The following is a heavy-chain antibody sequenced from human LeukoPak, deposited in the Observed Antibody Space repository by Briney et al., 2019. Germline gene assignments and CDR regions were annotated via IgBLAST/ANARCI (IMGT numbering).Heavy chain of an antibody. J-gene: IGHJ4*02. CDR2: ISAYNGNT. Sequence: ASVKVSFKASGYTFASYGISWVRQAPGQGLERMGWISAYNGNTNYAQKLQGRVTMTTTTSTSTAYMELRSLRSDDTAVYYCARDRVFVDTAMVSPIQYFDYWGQGTLVTVSS. V-gene: IGHV1-18*01. D-gene: IGHD5-18*01. CDR3: ARDRVFVDTAMVSPIQYFDY. CDR1: GYTFASYG.